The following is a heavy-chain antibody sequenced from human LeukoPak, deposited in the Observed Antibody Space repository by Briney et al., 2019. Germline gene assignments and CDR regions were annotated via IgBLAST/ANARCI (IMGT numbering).Heavy chain of an antibody. CDR3: ATTICSGGSCSGY. Sequence: SETLSLTCTVSGGSISSYYWSWIRQPAGKGLEWIGHIYTTGSTNYNPSLKSRVTMSVDTSKNQFSLKLTSMTAADTAVYYCATTICSGGSCSGYWGQGTLVTVSS. V-gene: IGHV4-4*07. D-gene: IGHD2-15*01. CDR2: IYTTGST. J-gene: IGHJ4*02. CDR1: GGSISSYY.